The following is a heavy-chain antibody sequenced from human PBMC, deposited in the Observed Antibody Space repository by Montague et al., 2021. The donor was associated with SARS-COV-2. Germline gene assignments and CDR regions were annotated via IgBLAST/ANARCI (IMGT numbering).Heavy chain of an antibody. CDR3: ARRPYYYDSSGQFDP. CDR2: IYYSGST. J-gene: IGHJ5*02. V-gene: IGHV4-39*07. CDR1: GGSISSSTYY. D-gene: IGHD3-22*01. Sequence: SETLSLTCTVSGGSISSSTYYWGWIRQPPGKGLEWIASIYYSGSTYFNPSLKSRVAISIDTSKNQFSLKLSSVTAAHTAVYYCARRPYYYDSSGQFDPWGQGVLVTVSS.